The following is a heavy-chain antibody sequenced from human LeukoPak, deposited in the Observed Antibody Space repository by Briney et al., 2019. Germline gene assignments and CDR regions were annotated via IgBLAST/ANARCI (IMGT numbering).Heavy chain of an antibody. J-gene: IGHJ6*03. D-gene: IGHD4-23*01. V-gene: IGHV4-59*01. CDR3: ARGPTVVSRYYYYYMDV. CDR1: GGSISSYY. CDR2: IYYSGST. Sequence: SETLSLTCAVSGGSISSYYCSWIRQPPGKGLGWVWYIYYSGSTNYNPSLTSRVTISVDASKNQFSLKLSSVTAADTAVYYCARGPTVVSRYYYYYMDVWGKGTTVTISS.